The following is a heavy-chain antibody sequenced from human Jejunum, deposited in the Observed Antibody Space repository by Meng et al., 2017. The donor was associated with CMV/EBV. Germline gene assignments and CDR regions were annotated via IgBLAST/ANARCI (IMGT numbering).Heavy chain of an antibody. J-gene: IGHJ4*02. CDR3: ARAGYDSSGYYPQPFDY. CDR1: GYTLTSYA. D-gene: IGHD3-22*01. Sequence: QVQFVQCGAEVKKPGASVKVSCKASGYTLTSYAMHWVRQAPGQRLEWMGWINAGNGNTKYSQRFQGRVTITRDTSASTAYMELSSLRSEDTTVYYCARAGYDSSGYYPQPFDYWGQGTLVTVSS. CDR2: INAGNGNT. V-gene: IGHV1-3*01.